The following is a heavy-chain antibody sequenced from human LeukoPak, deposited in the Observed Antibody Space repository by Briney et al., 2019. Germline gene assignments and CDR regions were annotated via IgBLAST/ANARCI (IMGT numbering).Heavy chain of an antibody. J-gene: IGHJ5*02. Sequence: SETLSLTCAVYGGSFSGYYWSWIRQSPGKGLEWIGEINHSGSTNYNPSLKSRVTISVDTSKNQFSLKLSSVTAADTAVYYCARGGITMVRGVIGPFAPWGQGTLVTVSS. CDR1: GGSFSGYY. CDR2: INHSGST. V-gene: IGHV4-34*01. CDR3: ARGGITMVRGVIGPFAP. D-gene: IGHD3-10*01.